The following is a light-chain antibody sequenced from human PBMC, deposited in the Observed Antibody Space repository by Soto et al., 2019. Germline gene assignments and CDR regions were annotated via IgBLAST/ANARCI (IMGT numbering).Light chain of an antibody. Sequence: QSVLTQPPSVSAAPGQKVTISCSGSSSDIGNNYVSWYQHLPGTAPKLLIYENNKRPSGIPDRFSGPKSGTSATLGITGLETGGEPDYYCGTCDNTRRAVVFATGTKLTV. CDR3: GTCDNTRRAVV. V-gene: IGLV1-51*02. CDR1: SSDIGNNY. CDR2: ENN. J-gene: IGLJ1*01.